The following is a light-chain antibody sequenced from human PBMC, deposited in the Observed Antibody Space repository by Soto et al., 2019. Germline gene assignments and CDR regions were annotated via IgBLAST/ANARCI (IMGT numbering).Light chain of an antibody. J-gene: IGKJ4*01. CDR2: WAS. Sequence: IVTTQSPNSLAVSLDERATINCKSSQSVLYSSNNKNYLAWYQQKPGQPPKLLIYWASTRESGVPDRFSGSGSGTDFTLTISSLQAEDVAVYYCQQYYSTPLTFGGGTKVDIK. CDR1: QSVLYSSNNKNY. V-gene: IGKV4-1*01. CDR3: QQYYSTPLT.